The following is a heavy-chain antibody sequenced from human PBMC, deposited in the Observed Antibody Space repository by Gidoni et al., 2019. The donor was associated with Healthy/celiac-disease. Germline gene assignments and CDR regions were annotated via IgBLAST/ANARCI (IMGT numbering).Heavy chain of an antibody. D-gene: IGHD6-13*01. V-gene: IGHV3-30*18. Sequence: QVQLVESGGGVVKPGRSLRLSCAASGFTFSSYGMHWVRQAPGKGLEWVAVISYDGSNKYYADSVKGRFTISRDNSKNTLYLQMNSLRAEDTAVYYCAKDRGIAAAGRENFDYWGQGTLVTVSS. J-gene: IGHJ4*02. CDR1: GFTFSSYG. CDR2: ISYDGSNK. CDR3: AKDRGIAAAGRENFDY.